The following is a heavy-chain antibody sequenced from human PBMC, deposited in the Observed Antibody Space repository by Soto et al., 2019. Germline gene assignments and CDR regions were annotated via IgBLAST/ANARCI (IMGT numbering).Heavy chain of an antibody. J-gene: IGHJ3*02. CDR3: ASTVGVRGDVFAI. CDR2: IYCSGST. V-gene: IGHV4-39*01. D-gene: IGHD4-4*01. CDR1: GGSISSNNYY. Sequence: QMQLQESGPGLVKPSETVSLTCTVSGGSISSNNYYWGWIRQPPGKGLAWIGNIYCSGSTYYNPSPKSRVTRSVDTSMSQFSLKLSSVTAADTAVYYCASTVGVRGDVFAIWGQGTMVTVSS.